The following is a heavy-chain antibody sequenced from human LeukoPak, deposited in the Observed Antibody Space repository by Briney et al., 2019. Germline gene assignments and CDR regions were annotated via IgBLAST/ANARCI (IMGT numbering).Heavy chain of an antibody. CDR1: GGSFSGYY. J-gene: IGHJ4*02. CDR2: INHSGST. D-gene: IGHD6-6*01. V-gene: IGHV4-34*01. CDR3: ARARSSSSPFDY. Sequence: SETLSLTCAVYGGSFSGYYWSWIRQPPGKGLEWIGEINHSGSTYYNPSLKSRVTISVDTSKNQFSLKLSSVTAADTAVYYCARARSSSSPFDYWGQGTLVTVSS.